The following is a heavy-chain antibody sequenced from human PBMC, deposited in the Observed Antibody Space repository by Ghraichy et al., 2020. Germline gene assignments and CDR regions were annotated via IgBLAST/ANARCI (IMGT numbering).Heavy chain of an antibody. V-gene: IGHV1-24*01. J-gene: IGHJ4*02. CDR1: GYTLTELS. D-gene: IGHD6-19*01. CDR3: ATAIAVAGPPSPDY. Sequence: ASVKVSCKVSGYTLTELSMHWVRQAPGKGLEWMGGFDPEDGETIYAQKFQGRVTMTEDTSTDTAYMELSSLRSEDTAVYYCATAIAVAGPPSPDYWGQGTLVTVSS. CDR2: FDPEDGET.